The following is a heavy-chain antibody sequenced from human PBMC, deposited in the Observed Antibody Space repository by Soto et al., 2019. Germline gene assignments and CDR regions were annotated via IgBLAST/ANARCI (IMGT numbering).Heavy chain of an antibody. D-gene: IGHD3-10*01. CDR1: GFTFDDYA. J-gene: IGHJ3*02. Sequence: GGSLRLSCAASGFTFDDYAMHWVRQAPGKGLEWVSGISWNSGSIGYADSVKGRFTISRDNAKNSLYLQMNSLRAEDTALYYCAKAGEEGMEIFDAFDIWGQGTMVTVSS. CDR2: ISWNSGSI. CDR3: AKAGEEGMEIFDAFDI. V-gene: IGHV3-9*01.